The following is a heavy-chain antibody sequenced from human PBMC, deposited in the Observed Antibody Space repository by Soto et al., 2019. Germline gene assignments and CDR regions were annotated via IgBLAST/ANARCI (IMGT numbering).Heavy chain of an antibody. CDR1: GFTFSSYS. CDR3: AREGGSLNCFDP. J-gene: IGHJ5*02. Sequence: EVQLVESGGGLVQPGGSLRLSCAASGFTFSSYSMNWVRQAPGKGLEWVSYISSSSSTIYYADSVKGRFTISRDNAKNSLYRQMNSLRGEGTAVYYCAREGGSLNCFDPWGQGTLGTVSA. CDR2: ISSSSSTI. D-gene: IGHD1-26*01. V-gene: IGHV3-48*01.